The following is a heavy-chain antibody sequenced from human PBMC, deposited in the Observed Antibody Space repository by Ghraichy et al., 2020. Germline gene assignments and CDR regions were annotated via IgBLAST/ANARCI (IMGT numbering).Heavy chain of an antibody. D-gene: IGHD4-23*01. Sequence: GGSLRLSCAASGFTFSSYAMSWVRQAPGKGLEWVSAISGSGGSTYYADSVKGRFTISRDNSKNTLYLQMNSLRAEDTAVYYCAKDGDYGGNWWDYFDYWGQGTLVTVSS. CDR1: GFTFSSYA. J-gene: IGHJ4*02. CDR2: ISGSGGST. CDR3: AKDGDYGGNWWDYFDY. V-gene: IGHV3-23*01.